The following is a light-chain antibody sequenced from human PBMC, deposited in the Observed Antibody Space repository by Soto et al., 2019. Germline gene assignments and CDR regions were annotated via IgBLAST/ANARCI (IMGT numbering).Light chain of an antibody. V-gene: IGLV2-23*02. J-gene: IGLJ1*01. CDR3: CSSGGSPTYV. CDR2: EVN. Sequence: QSVLTQPASVSGSPGQSITISCTGTSSNVGSYKLVSWYQQHPGKAPKLMIFEVNKRPSGVSNRFSGSKSGNTASLTIYGLKVYDDADYYCCSSGGSPTYVFGTGTKVTVL. CDR1: SSNVGSYKL.